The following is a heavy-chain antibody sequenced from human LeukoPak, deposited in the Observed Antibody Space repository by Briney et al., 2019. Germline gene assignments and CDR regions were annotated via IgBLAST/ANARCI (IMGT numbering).Heavy chain of an antibody. CDR1: GGSISSGGYS. J-gene: IGHJ5*02. V-gene: IGHV4-30-2*01. CDR3: ARYVMIVVVSLWNWFDP. D-gene: IGHD3-22*01. Sequence: SQTLSLTCAVSGGSISSGGYSWSWIRQPPGKGLEWIGYIYHSGSTYYNPSLKSRVTISVDTSKNQFSLKLSSVTAADTAVYYCARYVMIVVVSLWNWFDPWGQGTLVTVSS. CDR2: IYHSGST.